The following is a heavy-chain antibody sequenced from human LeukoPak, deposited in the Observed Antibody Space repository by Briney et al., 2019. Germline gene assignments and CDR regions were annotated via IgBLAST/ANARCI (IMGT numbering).Heavy chain of an antibody. CDR3: ARQSGATAIAI. Sequence: SETLSLTCTVSGGSISSSSYYWGWIRQPPGKGLEWIGSIYYSGGTYYNPSLKSRVTISVDTSKNQFSLKLSSVTAADTAVYYCARQSGATAIAIWGQGTLVTVSS. CDR2: IYYSGGT. J-gene: IGHJ4*02. CDR1: GGSISSSSYY. D-gene: IGHD5-18*01. V-gene: IGHV4-39*01.